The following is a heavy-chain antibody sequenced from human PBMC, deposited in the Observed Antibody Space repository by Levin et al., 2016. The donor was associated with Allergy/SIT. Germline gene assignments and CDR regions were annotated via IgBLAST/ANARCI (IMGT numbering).Heavy chain of an antibody. Sequence: SVKVSCKASGDTFSNYTIHWVRQAPGQGLEWMGRIIPVIGITNYAQKFQGRVTITADKSTRTVYMELTSLGSADTAVFYCARDHYTFYYDSRSYYQGPLDYWGQGTLVTVSS. D-gene: IGHD3-22*01. CDR2: IIPVIGIT. CDR3: ARDHYTFYYDSRSYYQGPLDY. V-gene: IGHV1-69*04. CDR1: GDTFSNYT. J-gene: IGHJ4*02.